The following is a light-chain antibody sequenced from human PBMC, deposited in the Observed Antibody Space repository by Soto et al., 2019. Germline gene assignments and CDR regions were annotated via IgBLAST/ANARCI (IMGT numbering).Light chain of an antibody. CDR2: GAS. J-gene: IGKJ1*01. CDR1: QSVSSN. Sequence: EIVMTQSPATLSVSPGERATLSCRASQSVSSNLAWYQQKPGQAPRVLIYGASTRATGMPARLSGSGSGTEFIPTIISVLSEDCAFYYCLQYNNWTPWTFGQGTKVEIK. V-gene: IGKV3-15*01. CDR3: LQYNNWTPWT.